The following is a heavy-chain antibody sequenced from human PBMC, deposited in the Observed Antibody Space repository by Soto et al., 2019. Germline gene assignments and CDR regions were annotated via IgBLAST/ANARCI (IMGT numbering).Heavy chain of an antibody. J-gene: IGHJ6*02. CDR1: GFTFSSYS. V-gene: IGHV3-48*01. D-gene: IGHD4-4*01. Sequence: EVQLVESGGGLVQPGGSLRLSCAASGFTFSSYSMNWVRKAPGKGLEWVSYISSSSSTIYYADSVKGRFNISRDNAKNSLYLQMNSLRGEDTAVYYCARDRSVTHYYGMDVWVQGTTVTVSS. CDR3: ARDRSVTHYYGMDV. CDR2: ISSSSSTI.